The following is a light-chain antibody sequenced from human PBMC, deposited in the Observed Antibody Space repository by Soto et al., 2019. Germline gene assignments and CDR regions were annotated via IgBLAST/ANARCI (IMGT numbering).Light chain of an antibody. V-gene: IGKV1-39*01. CDR2: AAS. Sequence: DIQMTQSPSSLSASVGDRVTITCRASQTTNNYLNWYQLKPGKAPKLLIYAASTWQTGVPSRFTDSGSGSDFTLTINSLQPEDSATYFCQQSYSMPYAFGPGPKVEIK. J-gene: IGKJ2*01. CDR1: QTTNNY. CDR3: QQSYSMPYA.